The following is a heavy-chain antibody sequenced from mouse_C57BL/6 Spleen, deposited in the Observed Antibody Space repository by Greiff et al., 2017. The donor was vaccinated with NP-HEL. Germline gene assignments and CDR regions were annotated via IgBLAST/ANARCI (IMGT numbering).Heavy chain of an antibody. CDR1: GYTFTSYW. D-gene: IGHD1-1*01. CDR2: IDPSDSYT. Sequence: VQLQQSGAELVMPGASVKLSCKASGYTFTSYWMHWVKQRPGQGLEWIGEIDPSDSYTNYNQKFKGKSTLTVDKSSSTAYMQLSSLTSEDSAVYYCASYYYGSSLFAYWGQGTLVTVSA. J-gene: IGHJ3*01. V-gene: IGHV1-69*01. CDR3: ASYYYGSSLFAY.